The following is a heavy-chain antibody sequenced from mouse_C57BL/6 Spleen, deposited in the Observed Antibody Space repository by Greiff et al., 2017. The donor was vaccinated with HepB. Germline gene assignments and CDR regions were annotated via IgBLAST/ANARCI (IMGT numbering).Heavy chain of an antibody. Sequence: DVQLQESGPGLVKPSQSLSLTCSVTGYSITSGYYWNWIRQFPGNKLEWMGYISYDGSNNYNPSLKNRISITRDTSKNQFFLKLNSVTTEDTATYYCARDRRHGYDLYYAMDYWGQGTSVTVSS. CDR2: ISYDGSN. D-gene: IGHD2-2*01. V-gene: IGHV3-6*01. CDR3: ARDRRHGYDLYYAMDY. J-gene: IGHJ4*01. CDR1: GYSITSGYY.